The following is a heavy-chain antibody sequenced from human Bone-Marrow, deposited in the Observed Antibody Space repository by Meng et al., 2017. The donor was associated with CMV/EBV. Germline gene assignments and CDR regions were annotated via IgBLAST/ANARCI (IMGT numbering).Heavy chain of an antibody. CDR1: GFTFSDYY. V-gene: IGHV3-64*02. Sequence: GESLKISCAASGFTFSDYYMSWIRQAPGKGLEYVSAISSNGGSTYYADSVKGRFTISRDNSKNTLYLQMGSLRAEDMAVYYCARMKRDGYNYYYGMDVWGQGTTVTVSS. J-gene: IGHJ6*02. CDR2: ISSNGGST. D-gene: IGHD5-24*01. CDR3: ARMKRDGYNYYYGMDV.